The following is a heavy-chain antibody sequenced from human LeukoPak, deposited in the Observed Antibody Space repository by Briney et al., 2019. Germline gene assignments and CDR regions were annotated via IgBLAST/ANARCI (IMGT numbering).Heavy chain of an antibody. Sequence: NPSETLSLTCAVYGGSFSGYYWSWIRQPPGKGLEWIGEINHSGSTNYNPSLKSQVTISVDTSKSQFSLKLNSMTAADTAVYYCARGAQTYYDKAPVDYWGQGTLVTVSS. V-gene: IGHV4-34*01. D-gene: IGHD3-22*01. CDR3: ARGAQTYYDKAPVDY. CDR2: INHSGST. J-gene: IGHJ4*02. CDR1: GGSFSGYY.